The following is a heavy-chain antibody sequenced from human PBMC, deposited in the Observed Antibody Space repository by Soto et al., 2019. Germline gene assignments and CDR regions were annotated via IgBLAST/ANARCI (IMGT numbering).Heavy chain of an antibody. V-gene: IGHV3-30*18. Sequence: GGSLRLSCAASGFTFSSYGMHWVRQAPGKGLEWVAVISYDGSNKYYADSVKGRFTISRDNSKNTLYLQMNSLRAEDTAVYYCAKDRGGGYAGGSSHFDYWGQGTLVTVSS. D-gene: IGHD5-12*01. CDR2: ISYDGSNK. J-gene: IGHJ4*02. CDR1: GFTFSSYG. CDR3: AKDRGGGYAGGSSHFDY.